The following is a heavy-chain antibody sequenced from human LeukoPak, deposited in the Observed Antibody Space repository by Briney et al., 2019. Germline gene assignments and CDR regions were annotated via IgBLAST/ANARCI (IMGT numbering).Heavy chain of an antibody. CDR2: IKQDGSEK. J-gene: IGHJ4*02. D-gene: IGHD6-13*01. CDR1: GSTFSSYW. CDR3: ARESYSSSWYDY. Sequence: GGSLRLSCAASGSTFSSYWMSWFRQAPGKGLEWVANIKQDGSEKYYVDSVKGRFTISRDNAKNSLYLQMNSLRAEDTAVYYCARESYSSSWYDYWGQGTLVTVSS. V-gene: IGHV3-7*01.